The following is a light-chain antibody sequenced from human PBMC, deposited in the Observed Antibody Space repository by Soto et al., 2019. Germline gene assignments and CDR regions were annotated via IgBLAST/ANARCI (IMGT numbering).Light chain of an antibody. CDR2: EVN. V-gene: IGLV2-8*01. J-gene: IGLJ1*01. Sequence: QSALTQPPSASGSRGQSVTISCTGTSSDVGGYNYVSWYQQHPGKAPKLMIYEVNKRPSGVPYRFSGSKSGNTASLTVSGRQAEDEADYYCSSYAGSNNFVFGTGTKLTVL. CDR3: SSYAGSNNFV. CDR1: SSDVGGYNY.